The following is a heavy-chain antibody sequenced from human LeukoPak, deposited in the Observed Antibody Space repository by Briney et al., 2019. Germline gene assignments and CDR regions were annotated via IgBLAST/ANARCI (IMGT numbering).Heavy chain of an antibody. CDR1: GFTFSSYS. CDR2: MSGGGNT. Sequence: GGSLRLSRAASGFTFSSYSMNWVRQTPGKGLEWVSSMSGGGNTYYADSVKGRFTITRDNSKSTLYLQMNSLRAEDTAVYYCAKGTYYDSSGYRYYFYYMDVWGKGTTVTVSS. CDR3: AKGTYYDSSGYRYYFYYMDV. J-gene: IGHJ6*03. V-gene: IGHV3-23*01. D-gene: IGHD3-22*01.